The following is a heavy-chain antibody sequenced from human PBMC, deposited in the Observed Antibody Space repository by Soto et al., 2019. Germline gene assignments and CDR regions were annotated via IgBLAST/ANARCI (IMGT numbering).Heavy chain of an antibody. D-gene: IGHD3-22*01. V-gene: IGHV4-34*01. CDR1: GGSFSGYY. J-gene: IGHJ4*02. CDR2: INHSGST. CDR3: ARDRVRYYYDSSGYYPGFDY. Sequence: SETLSLTCAVYGGSFSGYYWSWIRQPPGKGLEWIGEINHSGSTNYNPSLKSRVTISVDTSKNQFSLKLSSVTAADTAVYYCARDRVRYYYDSSGYYPGFDYWGQGTLVTVSS.